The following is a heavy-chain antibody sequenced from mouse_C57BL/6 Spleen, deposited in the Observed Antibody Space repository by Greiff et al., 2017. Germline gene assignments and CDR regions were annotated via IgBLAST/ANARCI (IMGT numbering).Heavy chain of an antibody. J-gene: IGHJ2*01. CDR3: ARADYYLYFDY. Sequence: VQLQESGAELARPGASVKLSCKASGYTFTSYGISWVKQRTGQGLEWIGEIYPRSGNTYYNEKFKGKATLTADKSSSTAYMELRSLTSEDSAVYFCARADYYLYFDYWGQGTTLTVSS. D-gene: IGHD1-1*01. V-gene: IGHV1-81*01. CDR1: GYTFTSYG. CDR2: IYPRSGNT.